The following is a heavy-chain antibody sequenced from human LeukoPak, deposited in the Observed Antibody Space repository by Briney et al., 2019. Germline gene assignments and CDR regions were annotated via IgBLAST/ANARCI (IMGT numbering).Heavy chain of an antibody. CDR2: ISYIGST. CDR1: GGSFSSPY. CDR3: ARDPTTVTKGLDI. V-gene: IGHV4-59*11. Sequence: SETLSLTCTVSGGSFSSPYWRWIRQPPGKGLEWIGYISYIGSTNYNPSLKSRVTISVDTSKNQFSLRLSSVTAADTAVYYCARDPTTVTKGLDIWGQGTMVTVSS. D-gene: IGHD4-17*01. J-gene: IGHJ3*02.